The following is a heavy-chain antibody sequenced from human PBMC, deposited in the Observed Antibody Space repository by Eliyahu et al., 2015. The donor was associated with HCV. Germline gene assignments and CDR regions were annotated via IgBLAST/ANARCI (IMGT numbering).Heavy chain of an antibody. J-gene: IGHJ6*02. CDR3: ARMPHYSSSWYDNYYYGMDV. CDR2: IFSNDEK. D-gene: IGHD6-13*01. CDR1: GFSLSNARMG. Sequence: QVTLKESGPVLVKPTETLTLTCTVSGFSLSNARMGVSWIRQPPGKALEWLAHIFSNDEKSYSTSLKSRLTISKDTSKSQVVLTMTNMDPVDTATYYCARMPHYSSSWYDNYYYGMDVWGQGTTVTVSS. V-gene: IGHV2-26*01.